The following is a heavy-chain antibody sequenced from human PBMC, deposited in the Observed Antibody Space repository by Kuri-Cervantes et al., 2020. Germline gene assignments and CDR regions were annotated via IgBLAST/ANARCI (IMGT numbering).Heavy chain of an antibody. D-gene: IGHD6-13*01. Sequence: ASGYTFTNLAMNWVRQAPGQGLEWMGWINTNTGNPTYAQGFTGRFDFSLDTSVSTAYLQISSLKAEDTAVCYCARDISGYTSSWYDYWGQGTLVTVSS. V-gene: IGHV7-4-1*02. J-gene: IGHJ4*02. CDR1: GYTFTNLA. CDR3: ARDISGYTSSWYDY. CDR2: INTNTGNP.